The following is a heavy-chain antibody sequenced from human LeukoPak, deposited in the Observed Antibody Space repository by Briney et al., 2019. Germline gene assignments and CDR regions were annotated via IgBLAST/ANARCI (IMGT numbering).Heavy chain of an antibody. J-gene: IGHJ3*02. Sequence: SETLSLTCTVSGGSISSSSYYWGWLRQPPGTGLEWVGSIYYSGSTYYNPSLKSRVTISVDTSKNQFSLKLSSVTAADTAVYYCARQRGDGYNSYDAFDIWGQGTMVTVSS. CDR2: IYYSGST. D-gene: IGHD5-24*01. V-gene: IGHV4-39*01. CDR1: GGSISSSSYY. CDR3: ARQRGDGYNSYDAFDI.